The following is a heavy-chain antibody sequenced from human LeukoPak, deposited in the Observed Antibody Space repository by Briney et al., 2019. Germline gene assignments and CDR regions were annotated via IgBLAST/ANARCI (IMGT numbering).Heavy chain of an antibody. CDR2: ISSSGSTI. CDR3: ARADYYGSGSYYPFDY. CDR1: GFTFSSYE. D-gene: IGHD3-10*01. V-gene: IGHV3-48*03. J-gene: IGHJ4*02. Sequence: GGSLRLSCAASGFTFSSYEMNWVRQAPGKGLEWVSYISSSGSTIYYAGSVKGRFTISRDNAKNSLYLQMNSLRAEDTAVYYCARADYYGSGSYYPFDYWGQGTLVTVSS.